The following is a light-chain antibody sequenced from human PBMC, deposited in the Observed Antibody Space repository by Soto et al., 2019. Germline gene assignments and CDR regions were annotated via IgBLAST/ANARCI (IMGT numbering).Light chain of an antibody. CDR1: QSVSSN. V-gene: IGKV3-15*01. CDR2: GAS. Sequence: EIVMTQSPATLSVSPGERATLSCRASQSVSSNLAWYQQKPGQAPRLFIYGASTRATGIPARFSGSGSGTEFTHTVSSLQSEDFAVYYCQHYNNWPPVFTFGPGTKVDIK. J-gene: IGKJ3*01. CDR3: QHYNNWPPVFT.